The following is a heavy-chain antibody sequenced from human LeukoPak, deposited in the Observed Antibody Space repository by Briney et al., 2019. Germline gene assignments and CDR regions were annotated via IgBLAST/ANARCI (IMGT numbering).Heavy chain of an antibody. CDR1: GGSISSGDYY. J-gene: IGHJ6*03. Sequence: PSETLSLTFTVSGGSISSGDYYWSWIRQPPGKGLEWIGYIYYSGSTYYNPSLKSRVTISVDTSKNQFSLKLSSVTAAATDVYYCARARGITIFGVVLYYMDVWGKGTTVTVSS. D-gene: IGHD3-3*01. CDR2: IYYSGST. CDR3: ARARGITIFGVVLYYMDV. V-gene: IGHV4-30-4*08.